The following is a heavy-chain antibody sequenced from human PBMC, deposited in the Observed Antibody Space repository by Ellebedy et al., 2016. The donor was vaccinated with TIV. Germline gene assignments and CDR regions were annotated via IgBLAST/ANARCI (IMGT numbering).Heavy chain of an antibody. CDR3: ANEDYDFWSGYWNGMDV. Sequence: GGSLRLXXAASRFTFSSYGMHWVRQAPGKGLEWVSAISGSGGSTYYADSVKGRFTISRDNSKNTLYLQMNSLRAEDTAVYYCANEDYDFWSGYWNGMDVWGQGTTVTVSS. D-gene: IGHD3-3*01. CDR2: ISGSGGST. J-gene: IGHJ6*02. CDR1: RFTFSSYG. V-gene: IGHV3-23*01.